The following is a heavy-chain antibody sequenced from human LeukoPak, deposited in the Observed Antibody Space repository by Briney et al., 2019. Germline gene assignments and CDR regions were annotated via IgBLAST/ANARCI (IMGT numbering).Heavy chain of an antibody. CDR2: IIPIFGTA. Sequence: ASVKVSCKASGGTFISYAISWVRQAPGQGLEWMGGIIPIFGTANYAQKFQGRVTITADESMSTAYMELSSLRSEDTAVYYCARDPGTYYGMDVWGQGTTVTVSS. V-gene: IGHV1-69*13. CDR3: ARDPGTYYGMDV. CDR1: GGTFISYA. J-gene: IGHJ6*02.